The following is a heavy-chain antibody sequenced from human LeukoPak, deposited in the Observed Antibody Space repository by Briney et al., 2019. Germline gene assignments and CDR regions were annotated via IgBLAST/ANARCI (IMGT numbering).Heavy chain of an antibody. D-gene: IGHD5-18*01. J-gene: IGHJ4*02. CDR2: ISYDGSNK. Sequence: GGSLRLSCAASGFTFSSYAMHWVRQAPGKGLEWVAVISYDGSNKYYADSVKGRFTISRDNSKNTLYLQMNSLRAEDTAVYYCAKLNRGGNNTAMVDYWGQGTLVTVSS. CDR3: AKLNRGGNNTAMVDY. CDR1: GFTFSSYA. V-gene: IGHV3-30-3*02.